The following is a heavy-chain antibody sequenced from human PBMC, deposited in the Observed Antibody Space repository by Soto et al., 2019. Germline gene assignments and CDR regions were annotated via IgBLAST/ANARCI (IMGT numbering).Heavy chain of an antibody. V-gene: IGHV1-3*01. CDR1: GYTFTNYA. J-gene: IGHJ2*01. CDR3: ARDQGIPYCGGDCYSDWYFDL. CDR2: LNPGNGNT. D-gene: IGHD2-21*01. Sequence: VQLVQSGAEVKEPGASVKVSCRASGYTFTNYAIHWVRQAPGQRLEWMGWLNPGNGNTKYPQKFQGRVTITRDTSASTAYMFLRSLRSEDTAVYYCARDQGIPYCGGDCYSDWYFDLWGRGTLVTVSS.